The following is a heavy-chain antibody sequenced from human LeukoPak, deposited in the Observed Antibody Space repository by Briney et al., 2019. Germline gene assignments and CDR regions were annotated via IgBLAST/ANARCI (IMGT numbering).Heavy chain of an antibody. J-gene: IGHJ4*02. D-gene: IGHD3-10*01. V-gene: IGHV4-59*08. CDR2: IYYSGST. CDR1: DDSISSYY. Sequence: SETLSLTCTVSDDSISSYYWSWIRQPPGKGLEWIGYIYYSGSTNYNPSLKSRVSISVDTSKNQFSLKLSSVTAADTAVYYCASFMAAHDYWGQGTLVTVSS. CDR3: ASFMAAHDY.